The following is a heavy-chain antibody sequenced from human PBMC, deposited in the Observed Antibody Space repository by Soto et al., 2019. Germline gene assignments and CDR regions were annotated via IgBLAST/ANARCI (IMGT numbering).Heavy chain of an antibody. V-gene: IGHV4-39*01. CDR2: IYYSGST. D-gene: IGHD2-2*01. CDR1: GGSISSSSYY. J-gene: IGHJ4*02. CDR3: ARHEGGFRTSCSY. Sequence: QLQLQESGPGLVKPSETLSLTCTVSGGSISSSSYYWGWIRQPPGKGLEWIGSIYYSGSTYYNPSLKSRVTISVDTSKNQFSLKLSSVTAADTAVYYCARHEGGFRTSCSYWGQGTLVTVSS.